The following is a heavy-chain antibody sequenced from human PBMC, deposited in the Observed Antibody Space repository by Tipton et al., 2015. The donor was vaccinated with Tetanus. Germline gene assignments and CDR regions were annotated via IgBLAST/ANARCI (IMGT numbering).Heavy chain of an antibody. CDR2: IYYSGST. D-gene: IGHD3-10*01. CDR3: ARDRCITMVRGVISYGIDP. V-gene: IGHV4-30-4*01. CDR1: GGSISSGDYY. J-gene: IGHJ5*02. Sequence: TLSLTCTVSGGSISSGDYYWSWIRQPPGKGLEWIGYIYYSGSTYYNPSLKSRVTISVDTSKNQFSLKLSSVTAADTAVYYCARDRCITMVRGVISYGIDPWGQGTLVTVSS.